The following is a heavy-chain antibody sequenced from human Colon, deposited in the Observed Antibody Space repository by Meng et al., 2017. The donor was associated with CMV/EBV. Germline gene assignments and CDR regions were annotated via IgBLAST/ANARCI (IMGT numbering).Heavy chain of an antibody. V-gene: IGHV3-30-3*01. J-gene: IGHJ4*02. CDR1: CITVSTYA. CDR3: ARDLYDTVSDLDY. Sequence: VTSCITVSTYALHWVRQVPGRGLQSIGLISYYGTTNYVTDSVKSRFIISRDDSKNTLYLQMSNLTHEDTAVYYCARDLYDTVSDLDYWGQGTLVTVSS. CDR2: ISYYGTTN. D-gene: IGHD2/OR15-2a*01.